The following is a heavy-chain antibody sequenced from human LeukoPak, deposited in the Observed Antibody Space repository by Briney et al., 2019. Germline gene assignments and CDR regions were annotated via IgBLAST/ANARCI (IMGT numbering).Heavy chain of an antibody. D-gene: IGHD2-15*01. CDR1: GFTFSSYA. CDR3: ARGSVGTPPPFDY. V-gene: IGHV3-30-3*01. J-gene: IGHJ4*02. Sequence: GGSLRLSCAASGFTFSSYAIHWVRQAPGKGLDWVALISYDGSSKYYADSVKGRFTISRDSSTLYLQMNSLRTEDTAVYYCARGSVGTPPPFDYWGQGTLVTVSS. CDR2: ISYDGSSK.